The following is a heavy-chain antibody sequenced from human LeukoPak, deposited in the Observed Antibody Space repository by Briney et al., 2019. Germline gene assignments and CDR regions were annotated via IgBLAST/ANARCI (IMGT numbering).Heavy chain of an antibody. CDR1: GFTFSSYG. J-gene: IGHJ4*02. D-gene: IGHD3-3*01. Sequence: GGSLRLSCAASGFTFSSYGMHWVRQAPGKGLEWVAVISYDGSNKYYADSVKGRFTISRDNSKNTLYLQMNSLRAGDTAVYYCAKGVAFGVVIMGDYWGQGTLVTVSS. CDR2: ISYDGSNK. CDR3: AKGVAFGVVIMGDY. V-gene: IGHV3-30*18.